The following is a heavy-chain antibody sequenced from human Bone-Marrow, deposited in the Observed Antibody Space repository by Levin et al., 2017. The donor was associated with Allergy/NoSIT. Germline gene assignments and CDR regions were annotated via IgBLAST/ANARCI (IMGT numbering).Heavy chain of an antibody. CDR2: ISYDGSNK. J-gene: IGHJ6*02. CDR3: ARDLLDTATLYGMDV. CDR1: GFTFSSYA. D-gene: IGHD5-18*01. V-gene: IGHV3-30-3*01. Sequence: GGSLRLSCAASGFTFSSYAMHWVRQAPGKGLEWVAVISYDGSNKYYADSVKGRFTISRDNSKNTLYLQMNSLRAEDTAVYYCARDLLDTATLYGMDVWGQGTTVTVSS.